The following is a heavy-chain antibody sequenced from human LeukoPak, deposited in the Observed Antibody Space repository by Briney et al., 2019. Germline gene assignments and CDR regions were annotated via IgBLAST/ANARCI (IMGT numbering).Heavy chain of an antibody. CDR1: GYTFTSYG. Sequence: ASVKVSCKASGYTFTSYGISWVRQAPGQGLEWMGWISAYNGNTNYAQKLQGRVTMTTDTPTSTAYMELRSLRSDDTAVYYCARDHQYSSGWSWFDPWGQGTLVTVSS. CDR3: ARDHQYSSGWSWFDP. CDR2: ISAYNGNT. J-gene: IGHJ5*02. D-gene: IGHD6-19*01. V-gene: IGHV1-18*01.